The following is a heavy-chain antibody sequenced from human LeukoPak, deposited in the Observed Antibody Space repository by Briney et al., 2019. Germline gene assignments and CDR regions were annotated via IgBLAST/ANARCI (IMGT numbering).Heavy chain of an antibody. V-gene: IGHV3-48*01. CDR2: ISSSSSTI. CDR1: GFTFSSDS. D-gene: IGHD1-26*01. J-gene: IGHJ4*02. CDR3: ARDYSGSYGYFDY. Sequence: GGALRLSCAASGFTFSSDSMNWVRPAPGQGLEWVSYISSSSSTIYYADSVRGRFTISRDNAKNSLYLQMNSLRAEDTAVYYCARDYSGSYGYFDYWGQGTLVTVSS.